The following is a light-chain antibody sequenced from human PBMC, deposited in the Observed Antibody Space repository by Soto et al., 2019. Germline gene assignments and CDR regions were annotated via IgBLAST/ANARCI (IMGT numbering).Light chain of an antibody. CDR2: GAS. CDR1: QSVTSN. J-gene: IGKJ1*01. CDR3: QQYGSSPRT. V-gene: IGKV3-20*01. Sequence: EIVMTQSPSTVSVSPGERVTLSCRASQSVTSNLAWYQQKPGQAPRLIVYGASSRATGIPDRFSGSGSGTDFTLTISRLEPEDFAVYYCQQYGSSPRTFGQGTKVDIK.